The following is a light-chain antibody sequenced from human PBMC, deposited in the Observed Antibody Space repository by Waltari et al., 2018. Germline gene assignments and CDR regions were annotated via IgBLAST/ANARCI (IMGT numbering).Light chain of an antibody. V-gene: IGLV2-11*01. J-gene: IGLJ2*01. CDR2: EVS. CDR1: NSDIGGYNY. CDR3: SSYTGSNTGL. Sequence: QPALTQPRSVSGSPGPSVTLSCTGTNSDIGGYNYVSWYQQHPGTAPKLMIYEVSKRPSGVSDRFSGSKSGKTASLTISGLQAEDEADYYCSSYTGSNTGLFGGGTRLTVL.